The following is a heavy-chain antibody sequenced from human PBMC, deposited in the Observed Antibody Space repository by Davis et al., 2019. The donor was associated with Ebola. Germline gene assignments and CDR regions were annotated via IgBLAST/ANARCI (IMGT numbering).Heavy chain of an antibody. V-gene: IGHV4-39*07. CDR2: INHRGST. CDR3: ARGLGMGWFDP. CDR1: GGSISSSSYY. Sequence: SETLSLTCTVSGGSISSSSYYWSWIRQPPGRGLEWIGEINHRGSTNYNPSLKSRVTISVDTSKNQFSLKVTSVTAADTAVYYCARGLGMGWFDPWGQGTLVTVSS. D-gene: IGHD6-13*01. J-gene: IGHJ5*02.